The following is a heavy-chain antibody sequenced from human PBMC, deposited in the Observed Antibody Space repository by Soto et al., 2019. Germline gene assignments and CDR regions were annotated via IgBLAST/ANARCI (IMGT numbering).Heavy chain of an antibody. D-gene: IGHD6-13*01. CDR3: ASGGSSNWPDF. V-gene: IGHV1-2*02. CDR1: GYTFTDYY. J-gene: IGHJ4*02. Sequence: QVQLVQSGAEVKKPGASVKVSCKASGYTFTDYYMHWVRQAPGQGLEWMGWINANSGDTNYPQKFQGRVTMTRDTSISTAYMELSSLRSDDTAVYYCASGGSSNWPDFWGQGTLVTVSS. CDR2: INANSGDT.